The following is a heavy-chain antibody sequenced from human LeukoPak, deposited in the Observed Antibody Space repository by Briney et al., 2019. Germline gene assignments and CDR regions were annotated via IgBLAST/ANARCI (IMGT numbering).Heavy chain of an antibody. Sequence: GRSLRLSCAASGFTFDDYAMHWVRQAPGKGLEWVSGISWNSGSIGYADSVKGRFTISRDNAKNSLYLQMNSLRAEDTALYYCAKDMREYCGGDCYPTFDYWSQGTLVTVSS. CDR1: GFTFDDYA. J-gene: IGHJ4*02. V-gene: IGHV3-9*01. CDR2: ISWNSGSI. CDR3: AKDMREYCGGDCYPTFDY. D-gene: IGHD2-21*02.